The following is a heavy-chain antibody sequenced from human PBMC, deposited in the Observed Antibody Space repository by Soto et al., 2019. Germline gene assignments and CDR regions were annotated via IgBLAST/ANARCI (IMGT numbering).Heavy chain of an antibody. CDR2: INPENGNT. D-gene: IGHD2-15*01. J-gene: IGHJ5*02. CDR1: GYTFTRYT. CDR3: ARGIETGQLDX. Sequence: GASVKVSCKASGYTFTRYTMNWVRQAPGQRLEWMGWINPENGNTKSSQKFQDRVIITRDTSASTAYMDLSSLRSEDTAVYYCARGIETGQLDXWGQGTLVTVSX. V-gene: IGHV1-3*01.